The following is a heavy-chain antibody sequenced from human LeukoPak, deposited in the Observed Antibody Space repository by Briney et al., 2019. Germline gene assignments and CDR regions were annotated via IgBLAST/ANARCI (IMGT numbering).Heavy chain of an antibody. CDR2: IYYSGST. Sequence: PSETLSLTCTVSGGSISSSSYYWGWIRQPPGKGLEWIGSIYYSGSTYYNPSLKSRVTISVDTSKNQFSLKLSSVTAADTAVYYCARGRHRSLWFGELLLDYWGQGTLVTVSS. CDR1: GGSISSSSYY. CDR3: ARGRHRSLWFGELLLDY. V-gene: IGHV4-39*01. D-gene: IGHD3-10*01. J-gene: IGHJ4*02.